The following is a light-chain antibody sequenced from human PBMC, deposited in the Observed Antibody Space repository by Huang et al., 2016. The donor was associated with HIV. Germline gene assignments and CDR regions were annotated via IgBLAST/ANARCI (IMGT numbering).Light chain of an antibody. CDR2: GAS. CDR1: QGISNW. J-gene: IGKJ4*01. Sequence: DIQMIQSPSSVSASVGDRVTITCRASQGISNWLAWYQQKPGKAPTLLMYGASSLQSGVPSRFSGSGSGTEFTLTISNLQPEDFATYYCQQSNSFLALTFGGGTKVEIK. CDR3: QQSNSFLALT. V-gene: IGKV1-12*01.